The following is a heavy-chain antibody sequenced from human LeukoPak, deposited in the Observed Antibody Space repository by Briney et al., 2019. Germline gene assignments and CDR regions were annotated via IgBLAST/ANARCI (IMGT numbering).Heavy chain of an antibody. V-gene: IGHV3-53*01. J-gene: IGHJ6*02. Sequence: GGSLRLSCAASGLTVSSNYMSWVRQAPGKGLEWVSVIYSGGSTYYADSVKGRFTISRDNSKNTLYLQMNSLRAEDTAVYYCARGTGDAYYYYGMDVWGQGTTVTVSS. D-gene: IGHD7-27*01. CDR3: ARGTGDAYYYYGMDV. CDR2: IYSGGST. CDR1: GLTVSSNY.